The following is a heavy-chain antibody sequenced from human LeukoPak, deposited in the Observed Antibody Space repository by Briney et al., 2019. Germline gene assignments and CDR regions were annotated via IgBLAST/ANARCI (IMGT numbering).Heavy chain of an antibody. V-gene: IGHV3-74*01. J-gene: IGHJ4*02. D-gene: IGHD3-3*01. CDR1: GFTFSSYW. CDR2: INSDGSST. CDR3: ARDSGYYDFWSGYYEPIFDY. Sequence: GGSLRLSCAASGFTFSSYWMHWFRQAPGKGLVWVSRINSDGSSTSYADSVKGRFTISRDNAKNTLYLQMNSLRAEDTAVYYCARDSGYYDFWSGYYEPIFDYWGQGTLVTVSS.